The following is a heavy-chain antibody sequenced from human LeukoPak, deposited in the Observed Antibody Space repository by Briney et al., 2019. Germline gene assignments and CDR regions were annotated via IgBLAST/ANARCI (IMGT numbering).Heavy chain of an antibody. CDR1: GFTFSSYW. J-gene: IGHJ5*02. V-gene: IGHV3-74*01. Sequence: PGGSLRLSCAASGFTFSSYWMHWVRQAPGKGLVWVSRINSDGSSTSYADSVKGRFTISRDNAKNTLYLQMNSLRAEDTAVYYCARGPLGSHLFDPWGQGTLVTVSS. D-gene: IGHD2-15*01. CDR2: INSDGSST. CDR3: ARGPLGSHLFDP.